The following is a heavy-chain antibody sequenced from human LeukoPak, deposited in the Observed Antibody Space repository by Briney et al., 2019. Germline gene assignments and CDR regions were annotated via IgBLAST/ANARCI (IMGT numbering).Heavy chain of an antibody. V-gene: IGHV3-30*03. CDR1: GFTFSSYG. Sequence: GGSLRLSCAASGFTFSSYGMHWVRQAPGKGLEWVAVISYDGSNKYYADSVKGRFTISRDNSKDTLYRQMNSLRAEDTAVYYCASSWAYFDSWGQGTLVTVSS. D-gene: IGHD6-13*01. CDR3: ASSWAYFDS. CDR2: ISYDGSNK. J-gene: IGHJ4*02.